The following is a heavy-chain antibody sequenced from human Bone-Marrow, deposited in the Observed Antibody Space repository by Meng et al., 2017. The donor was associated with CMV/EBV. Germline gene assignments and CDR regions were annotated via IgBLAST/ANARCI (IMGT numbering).Heavy chain of an antibody. CDR2: ISKRGNHK. D-gene: IGHD3-22*01. J-gene: IGHJ4*02. V-gene: IGHV3-21*04. CDR3: AKDLPTRVYYGSSGYGGLFDY. Sequence: SLKVPRLASGFTFNSYTMNWVRQAPGKGPEWVSSISKRGNHKYFADSLRGRFTISRDNAKNSVYLQMDSLTAADTAVYYCAKDLPTRVYYGSSGYGGLFDYWGQGTLVTVSS. CDR1: GFTFNSYT.